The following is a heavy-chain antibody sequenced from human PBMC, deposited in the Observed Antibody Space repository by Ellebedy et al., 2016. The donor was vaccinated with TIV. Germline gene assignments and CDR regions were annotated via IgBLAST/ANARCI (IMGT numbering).Heavy chain of an antibody. J-gene: IGHJ3*01. CDR3: AKDQVAGDGRWVFDL. D-gene: IGHD5-24*01. V-gene: IGHV3-23*01. CDR1: GFSFSTYA. Sequence: PGGSLRLSCVGSGFSFSTYATAWVRQTPGKGLEWVSGIYRGGGKTYYADSVKGRFTISRDTSKKTLYLQMNSLRAEDTAIYYCAKDQVAGDGRWVFDLWGQGTVVSVSS. CDR2: IYRGGGKT.